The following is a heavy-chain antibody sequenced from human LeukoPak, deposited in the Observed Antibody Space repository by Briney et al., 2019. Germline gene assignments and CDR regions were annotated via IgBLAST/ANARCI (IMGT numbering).Heavy chain of an antibody. CDR3: ATDRSVFDWYFDL. D-gene: IGHD2-8*01. CDR2: FDPEDGET. J-gene: IGHJ2*01. V-gene: IGHV1-24*01. Sequence: ASVKVSCKVSGYTRTELSMHWVRQAPGKGLEWMVGFDPEDGETIYAQKFQGRVTMTEDTSTDTAYMELSSLRSEDTAVYYCATDRSVFDWYFDLWGRGTLVTVSS. CDR1: GYTRTELS.